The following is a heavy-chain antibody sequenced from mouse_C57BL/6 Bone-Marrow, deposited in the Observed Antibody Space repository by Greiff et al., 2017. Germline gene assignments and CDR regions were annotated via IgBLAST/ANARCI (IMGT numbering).Heavy chain of an antibody. D-gene: IGHD1-1*01. CDR1: GYTFTSYW. CDR2: IDPSDSYT. CDR3: ARSYYYGSSWIY. V-gene: IGHV1-59*01. Sequence: VQLQQPGAELVRPGTSVKLSCKASGYTFTSYWMHWVKQRPGQGLAWIGVIDPSDSYTNYNPKFKGKATLTVDTSSSTAYMQLSSLTSEDSAVYYCARSYYYGSSWIYWGQGTTRTVSS. J-gene: IGHJ2*01.